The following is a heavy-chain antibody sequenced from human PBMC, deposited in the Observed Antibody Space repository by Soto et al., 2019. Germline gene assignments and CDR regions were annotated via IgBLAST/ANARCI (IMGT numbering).Heavy chain of an antibody. CDR3: ARDAPGVAPY. CDR1: GASISSYY. D-gene: IGHD2-15*01. V-gene: IGHV4-59*12. J-gene: IGHJ4*02. CDR2: IYHSGRT. Sequence: SETLSLTCTVSGASISSYYWSWIRQPPGKGLEWIGYIYHSGRTNHNPSLKSRVTISIDTSKNQFSLRLTSVTAADTAVYYCARDAPGVAPYWGQGTLVTVSS.